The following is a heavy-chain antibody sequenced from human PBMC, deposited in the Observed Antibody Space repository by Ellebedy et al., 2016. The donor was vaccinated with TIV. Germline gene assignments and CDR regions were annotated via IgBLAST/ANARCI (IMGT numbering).Heavy chain of an antibody. CDR3: ARDRGSGWYEAWFDP. D-gene: IGHD6-19*01. V-gene: IGHV3-53*05. Sequence: GESLKISCAASGFTVSSNYMSWVRQAPGKGLEWVSVIYSGGSTHYADSVKGRFTISRDNSKNTLYLQMNSLRAEDTAVYYCARDRGSGWYEAWFDPWGQGTRVTVSS. CDR2: IYSGGST. J-gene: IGHJ5*02. CDR1: GFTVSSNY.